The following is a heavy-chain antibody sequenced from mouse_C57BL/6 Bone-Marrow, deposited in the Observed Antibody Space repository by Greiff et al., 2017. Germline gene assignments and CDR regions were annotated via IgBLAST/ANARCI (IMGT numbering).Heavy chain of an antibody. V-gene: IGHV2-9-1*01. CDR1: GFSLTSYA. CDR3: ARKRVEYLYYAMDY. CDR2: IWTGGGT. Sequence: VQVVESGPGLVAPSQSLSITCTVSGFSLTSYAINWVRQPPGKGLEWLGVIWTGGGTNYNSALKSRLSISKDNSKSQVFLKMNSLQTDDTARYYCARKRVEYLYYAMDYWGQGTSVTVSS. J-gene: IGHJ4*01. D-gene: IGHD5-1*01.